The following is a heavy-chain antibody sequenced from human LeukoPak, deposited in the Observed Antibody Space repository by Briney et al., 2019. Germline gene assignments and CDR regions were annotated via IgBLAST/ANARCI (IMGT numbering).Heavy chain of an antibody. J-gene: IGHJ4*02. V-gene: IGHV3-66*04. D-gene: IGHD3-22*01. CDR3: TRLYYDNSGYIDY. CDR1: GFTVSSQY. CDR2: IFGNDA. Sequence: GGSLRLSCAASGFTVSSQYMSWVRQAPGKGLEWVSNIFGNDAYYADSVKGRFTISRDNSKNTLYLQMNSLRAEDTALYYCTRLYYDNSGYIDYWGQGILVTVSS.